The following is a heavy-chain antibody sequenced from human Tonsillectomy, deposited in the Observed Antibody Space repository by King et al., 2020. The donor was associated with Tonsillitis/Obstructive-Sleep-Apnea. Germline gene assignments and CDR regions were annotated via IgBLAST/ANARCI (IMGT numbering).Heavy chain of an antibody. CDR3: ARGYCSSPSCHGDDAFDI. CDR2: IYHSGST. J-gene: IGHJ3*02. D-gene: IGHD2-2*01. Sequence: QLQESGPGLVKPSGTLSLTCAVSGGSIRSSNWWRWVRQPPGKGLEWIGKIYHSGSTDYNPSLTRRVTISVDKSKNHFSLRLSSVTAADTAVYYCARGYCSSPSCHGDDAFDIWGQGTMVTVSS. CDR1: GGSIRSSNW. V-gene: IGHV4-4*02.